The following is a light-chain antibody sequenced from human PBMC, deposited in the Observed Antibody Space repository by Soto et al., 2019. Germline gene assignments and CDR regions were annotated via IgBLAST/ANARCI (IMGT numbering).Light chain of an antibody. V-gene: IGLV2-11*01. CDR3: SSYAGSYTSV. J-gene: IGLJ3*02. CDR1: SSDVGGYNY. Sequence: QSALTQPRSVSGSPGKSVTISCTGTSSDVGGYNYVSWYQQHPGKAPKLMIYDVSKRPSGLPDRFSGSKSANAASLTISGLQAEYEDDYCFSSYAGSYTSVFGGGPKLTVL. CDR2: DVS.